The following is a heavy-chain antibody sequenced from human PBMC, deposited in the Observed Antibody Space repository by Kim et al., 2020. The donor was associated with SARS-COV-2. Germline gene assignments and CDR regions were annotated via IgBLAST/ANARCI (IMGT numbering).Heavy chain of an antibody. CDR3: ARAREAYYYDSTGFYFDY. D-gene: IGHD3-22*01. V-gene: IGHV1-69*13. Sequence: SVKVSCKASGGTFSSYAISWLRQAPGQGLEWMGGIIPIFGTANYAQKFQGRVTITADESTSTAYMELSSLRSEDTAVYYCARAREAYYYDSTGFYFDYWGQGTLVTVSS. J-gene: IGHJ4*02. CDR1: GGTFSSYA. CDR2: IIPIFGTA.